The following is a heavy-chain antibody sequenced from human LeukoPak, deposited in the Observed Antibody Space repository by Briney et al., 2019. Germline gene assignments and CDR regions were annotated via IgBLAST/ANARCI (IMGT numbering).Heavy chain of an antibody. Sequence: GGSLRLSCAASGFTFSSYWMHWVRQAPGKGLVWVSRISSDGSSTSYADSVKGRFTVSRDNAKNTLYLQMNSLRAEDTAMYYCARPGYCSSTSCQQPDYWGQGTLVTVSS. CDR2: ISSDGSST. CDR3: ARPGYCSSTSCQQPDY. CDR1: GFTFSSYW. V-gene: IGHV3-74*01. J-gene: IGHJ4*02. D-gene: IGHD2-2*01.